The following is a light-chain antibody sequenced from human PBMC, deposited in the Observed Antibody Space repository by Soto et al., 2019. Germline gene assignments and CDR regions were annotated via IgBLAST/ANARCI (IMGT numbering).Light chain of an antibody. Sequence: EIVLTQSPGTLSLSPGERATLSCRASQSVSSSYLAWYQQKPGQAPRLLMFGTSGRATGIPDRFRGAGSGTDFTITISRLEPEDFAVYYCQQYGNSPLSFGGGTKVEIK. CDR2: GTS. V-gene: IGKV3-20*01. CDR3: QQYGNSPLS. J-gene: IGKJ4*01. CDR1: QSVSSSY.